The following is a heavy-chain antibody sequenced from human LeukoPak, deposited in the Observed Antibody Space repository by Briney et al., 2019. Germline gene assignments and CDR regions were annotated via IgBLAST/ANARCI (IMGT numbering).Heavy chain of an antibody. CDR1: GFSFSAYW. CDR2: INPAGSET. CDR3: ARFGYVAAVDV. V-gene: IGHV3-7*01. D-gene: IGHD2-15*01. Sequence: GGSLRLSCAASGFSFSAYWMTWVRQAPGTGLEWVANINPAGSETYYVDPVKGRFSISTDNAKNLVYLQMNSLTAEDTAVYHCARFGYVAAVDVWGQGTPVTVSS. J-gene: IGHJ4*02.